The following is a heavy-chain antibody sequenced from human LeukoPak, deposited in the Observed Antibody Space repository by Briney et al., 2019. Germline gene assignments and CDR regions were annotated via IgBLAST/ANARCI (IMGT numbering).Heavy chain of an antibody. J-gene: IGHJ5*02. CDR1: GFTFSSYA. Sequence: GGSLRLSCAASGFTFSSYAMSWVRQAPGKGLEWVSAISGSGGSTYYADSVKGRFTISRDNSKNTLYLQMNSLRAEDTAVYYCAKHLTLYYYDSSGQNWFDPWGQGTLVTVSS. CDR2: ISGSGGST. V-gene: IGHV3-23*01. D-gene: IGHD3-22*01. CDR3: AKHLTLYYYDSSGQNWFDP.